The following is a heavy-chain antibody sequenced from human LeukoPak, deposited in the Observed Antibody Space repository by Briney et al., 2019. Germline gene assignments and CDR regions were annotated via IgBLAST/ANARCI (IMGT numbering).Heavy chain of an antibody. Sequence: ASVKVSCKASGYTFTSYAMHWVRQAPGQRLEWMGWINAGNGNTKYSQKFQGRVTITRDTSASTAYMELSSLRSEDTAVYYCARAPTRVAGTWYFDYWGQGTLVTVSS. J-gene: IGHJ4*02. D-gene: IGHD6-19*01. CDR2: INAGNGNT. CDR1: GYTFTSYA. V-gene: IGHV1-3*01. CDR3: ARAPTRVAGTWYFDY.